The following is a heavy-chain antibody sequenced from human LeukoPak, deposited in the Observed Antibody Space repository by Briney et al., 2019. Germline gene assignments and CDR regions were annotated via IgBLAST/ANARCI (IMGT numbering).Heavy chain of an antibody. CDR3: AKVLIVVVSYYFDY. V-gene: IGHV3-23*01. Sequence: GGSLRLSCAAPGFTFSSYAMSWVRQAPGKGLEWVSAISGSGGSTYYADSVKGRFTISRDNSKNTLYLQMNSLRAEDTAVYYCAKVLIVVVSYYFDYWGQGTLVTVSS. J-gene: IGHJ4*02. CDR1: GFTFSSYA. D-gene: IGHD3-22*01. CDR2: ISGSGGST.